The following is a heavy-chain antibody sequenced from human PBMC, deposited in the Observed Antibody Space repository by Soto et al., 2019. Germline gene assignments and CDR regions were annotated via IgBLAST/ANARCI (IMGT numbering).Heavy chain of an antibody. Sequence: QVQLVQSGAEVKRPGSSVKVSCQTSGGTFRTYTINWVRQAPGQGLEWMGRIIPILDVANYAQKFQGRVTITPDKSTSTAHMEVRSLRAEDTGVYYCARSIQEEIGVAGPKDIWFDPWGQGTLVTVSS. V-gene: IGHV1-69*02. CDR1: GGTFRTYT. J-gene: IGHJ5*02. CDR3: ARSIQEEIGVAGPKDIWFDP. CDR2: IIPILDVA. D-gene: IGHD6-19*01.